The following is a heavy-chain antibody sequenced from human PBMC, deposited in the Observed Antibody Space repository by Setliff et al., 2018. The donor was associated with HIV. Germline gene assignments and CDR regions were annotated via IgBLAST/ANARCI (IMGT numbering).Heavy chain of an antibody. V-gene: IGHV3-30*04. D-gene: IGHD6-13*01. J-gene: IGHJ6*02. CDR1: GFTFRTYA. CDR3: ARDCRVGWVFTYGMDV. Sequence: GGSLRLSCTASGFTFRTYAMLWVRQAPGKGLEWVAVISYDGNYKYYSDSVKGRFTISRDNSKNTLFLQMNSLRPEDTAVYYCARDCRVGWVFTYGMDVWGQGTLVTVSS. CDR2: ISYDGNYK.